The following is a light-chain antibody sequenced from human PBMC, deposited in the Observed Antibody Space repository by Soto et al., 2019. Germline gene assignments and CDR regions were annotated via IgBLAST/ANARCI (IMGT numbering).Light chain of an antibody. J-gene: IGKJ3*01. CDR3: QQRSNWPPEFT. CDR1: QSVSSY. CDR2: DAS. Sequence: EIVLTQSPATLSLSPGERATLSCRASQSVSSYLAWNQQKPGQAPRLLIYDASNRATGIPARFSGSGSGTDFTLTISSLEPEDFAVYYCQQRSNWPPEFTFGPGTKVDIK. V-gene: IGKV3-11*01.